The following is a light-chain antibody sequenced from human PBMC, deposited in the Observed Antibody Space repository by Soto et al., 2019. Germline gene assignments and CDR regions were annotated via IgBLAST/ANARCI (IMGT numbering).Light chain of an antibody. CDR3: QQYNNWVT. CDR1: QSVCSS. Sequence: EIVMTQSPATLSVSPGERVTLSCRASQSVCSSLAWYQQKPGQAPRLLIYAASSRATGVPARFSGSGSGTEFTLTISSLQSEDFAVYYCQQYNNWVTFGGGTQVEIK. J-gene: IGKJ4*01. V-gene: IGKV3-15*01. CDR2: AAS.